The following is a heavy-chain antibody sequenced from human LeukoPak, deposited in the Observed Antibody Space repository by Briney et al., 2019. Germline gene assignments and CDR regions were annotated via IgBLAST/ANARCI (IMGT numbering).Heavy chain of an antibody. CDR2: IFYSGST. V-gene: IGHV4-59*08. CDR1: GGAINSYY. Sequence: NPSETLSLICTVSGGAINSYYWSWIRQPPGKGLEWIGYIFYSGSTHYNPSLKSRITMSVDTSKNQFSLKLSSVTAADTAVYYCARQVGYYDRNYYYGMDVWGQGTTVTVSS. CDR3: ARQVGYYDRNYYYGMDV. J-gene: IGHJ6*02. D-gene: IGHD3-22*01.